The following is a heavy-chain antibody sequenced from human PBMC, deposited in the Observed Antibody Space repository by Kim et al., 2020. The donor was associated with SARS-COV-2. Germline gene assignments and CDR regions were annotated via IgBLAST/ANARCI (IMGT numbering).Heavy chain of an antibody. CDR3: ARHAIGESLNWFDP. CDR1: GGSISYSH. D-gene: IGHD3-10*01. CDR2: IYYSGST. V-gene: IGHV4-59*08. J-gene: IGHJ5*02. Sequence: SETLSLTCTFSGGSISYSHWSWIRQPPGKGLEWIGYIYYSGSTKYNPSLKSRVTISVDTSKNPFSLKLSSVTAADTAVYYCARHAIGESLNWFDPWGQGTLVTVSS.